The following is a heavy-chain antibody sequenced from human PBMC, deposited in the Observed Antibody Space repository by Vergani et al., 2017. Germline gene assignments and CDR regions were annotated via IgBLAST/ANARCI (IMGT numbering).Heavy chain of an antibody. D-gene: IGHD6-19*01. CDR3: ARHSTVEWLVKLGWIDP. V-gene: IGHV4-39*01. J-gene: IGHJ5*02. CDR2: IYYSGST. Sequence: QLQLQESGPGLVKPSATLSLTCSVSGASIRSSNYYWGWIRQPPGKGLEWIASIYYSGSTYYNPSLKSRVTISVDTSNNQFSLKLGSVTAADTAVYFCARHSTVEWLVKLGWIDPWGKGILVTVSS. CDR1: GASIRSSNYY.